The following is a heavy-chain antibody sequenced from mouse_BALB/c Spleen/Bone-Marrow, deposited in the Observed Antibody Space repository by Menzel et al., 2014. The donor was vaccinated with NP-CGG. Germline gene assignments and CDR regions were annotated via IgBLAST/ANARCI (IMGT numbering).Heavy chain of an antibody. J-gene: IGHJ4*01. CDR3: TRSRRAMDY. CDR1: GYTFSSDY. V-gene: IGHV1S81*02. CDR2: INPSNGGT. Sequence: VQLQQSGAELVKPGASVKLSYKASGYTFSSDYMYWVKQRPGQGLEWIGEINPSNGGTNFNEKLESKATLTVDKSSSTAYMQLSSLTSEDSAVYYCTRSRRAMDYWGQGTSVTVSS. D-gene: IGHD2-12*01.